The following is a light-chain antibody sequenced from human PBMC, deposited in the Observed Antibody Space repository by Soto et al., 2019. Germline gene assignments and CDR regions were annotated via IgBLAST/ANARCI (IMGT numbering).Light chain of an antibody. J-gene: IGKJ4*01. CDR1: QDISNY. CDR3: QQYDNLPLN. V-gene: IGKV1-33*01. CDR2: DTS. Sequence: DIPMTQSPSSLSASVGDRVTITCQASQDISNYLNWYQQKPGKAPKLLIYDTSTLETGVPSRFSGSGSGTDFTFTISSLQPEDIATYYCQQYDNLPLNFGGGTMVEIK.